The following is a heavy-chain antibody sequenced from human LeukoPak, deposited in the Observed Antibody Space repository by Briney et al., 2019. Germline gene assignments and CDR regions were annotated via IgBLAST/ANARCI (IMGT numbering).Heavy chain of an antibody. CDR2: INPSGGST. V-gene: IGHV1-46*01. CDR3: ARAPVRYCSGGSCYSSNYFDY. J-gene: IGHJ4*02. D-gene: IGHD2-15*01. Sequence: SVKVSCKASGYTFTSYYMHWVRQAPGQGLEWMGIINPSGGSTSYAQKFQGRVTMTRDTSTSTVYMELSSLRSEDTAVYYCARAPVRYCSGGSCYSSNYFDYWGQGTLVTVSS. CDR1: GYTFTSYY.